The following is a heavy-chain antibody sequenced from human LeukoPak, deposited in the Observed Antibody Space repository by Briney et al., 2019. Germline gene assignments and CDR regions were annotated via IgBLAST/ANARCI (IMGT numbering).Heavy chain of an antibody. CDR2: ISGSGGST. CDR1: GFTFSSYA. V-gene: IGHV3-23*01. D-gene: IGHD2-2*01. J-gene: IGHJ6*03. CDR3: ARGGYDVIVPAASNYYYMDV. Sequence: GGSLRLSCAASGFTFSSYAMSWVRQAPGKGLEWVSAISGSGGSTYYADSVKGRFTISRDNAKNSLYLQMNSLRAEDTAVYYCARGGYDVIVPAASNYYYMDVWGKGTTVTVSS.